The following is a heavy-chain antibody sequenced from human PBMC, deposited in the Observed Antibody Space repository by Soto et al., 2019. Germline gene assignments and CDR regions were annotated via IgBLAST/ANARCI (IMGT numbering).Heavy chain of an antibody. V-gene: IGHV3-9*01. D-gene: IGHD2-15*01. Sequence: CLRLSWSASVFTFDDYAMHWVRTDPWPGLACCSCISWNSGSIVYAYSVTGRFTIHRDNAKNSLYLQMNSLRADETALYSWAGGGGSY. CDR2: ISWNSGSI. CDR1: VFTFDDYA. J-gene: IGHJ4*03. CDR3: AGGGGSY.